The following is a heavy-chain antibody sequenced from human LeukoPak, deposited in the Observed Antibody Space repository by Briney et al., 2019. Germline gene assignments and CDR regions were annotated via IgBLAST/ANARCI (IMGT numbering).Heavy chain of an antibody. CDR1: GFTFSSYW. Sequence: PGGSLRLSCAASGFTFSSYWMHWVRQAPGKGLEWVSGISWNSGSIGYADSVKGRFTISRDNAKNSLYLQMNSLRAEDTALYYCAKGRTGTTYYYYGMDVWGQGTTVTVSS. V-gene: IGHV3-9*01. D-gene: IGHD1-1*01. J-gene: IGHJ6*02. CDR3: AKGRTGTTYYYYGMDV. CDR2: ISWNSGSI.